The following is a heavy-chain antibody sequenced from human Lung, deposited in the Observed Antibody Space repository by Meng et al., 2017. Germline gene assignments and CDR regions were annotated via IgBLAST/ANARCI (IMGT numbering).Heavy chain of an antibody. D-gene: IGHD1-26*01. CDR2: IDNTGST. CDR3: VRLDWELLNWFDP. J-gene: IGHJ5*02. CDR1: GGSISSSSYH. Sequence: QLQLQESGPGLGKPSETLSPSCTVSGGSISSSSYHWGWTRQPPGKGLEWIGSIDNTGSTHYNPSLKSRVSMSVDTSKNQFSLRLNSVTAADTAVYYCVRLDWELLNWFDPWGQGTLVTVSS. V-gene: IGHV4-39*01.